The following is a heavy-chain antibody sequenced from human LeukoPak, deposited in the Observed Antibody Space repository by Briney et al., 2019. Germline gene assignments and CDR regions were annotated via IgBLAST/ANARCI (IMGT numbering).Heavy chain of an antibody. CDR2: IYYSGST. CDR1: GGSISSYY. J-gene: IGHJ3*02. CDR3: ARVYGIPSDAFDI. V-gene: IGHV4-59*12. D-gene: IGHD1-26*01. Sequence: TSETLSLTCTVSGGSISSYYWSWIRQPPGKGLEWIGYIYYSGSTNYNPSLKSRVTISVDTSKNQFSLKLSSVTAADTAVYYCARVYGIPSDAFDIWGQGTMVTVSS.